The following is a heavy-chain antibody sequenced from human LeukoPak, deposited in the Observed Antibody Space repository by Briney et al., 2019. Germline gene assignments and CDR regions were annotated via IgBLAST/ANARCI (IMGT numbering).Heavy chain of an antibody. D-gene: IGHD5-18*01. CDR2: INPNSGGT. V-gene: IGHV1-2*02. CDR3: ARFGFSAYSYYYYMDV. Sequence: GASVKVSCKASGYTFTGYYMHWVRQAPGQGLEWMGWINPNSGGTNYAQKFQGRVTMTRDTSISTAYMGLSRRRSDYTAVYYCARFGFSAYSYYYYMDVWGNGTTVTVSS. J-gene: IGHJ6*03. CDR1: GYTFTGYY.